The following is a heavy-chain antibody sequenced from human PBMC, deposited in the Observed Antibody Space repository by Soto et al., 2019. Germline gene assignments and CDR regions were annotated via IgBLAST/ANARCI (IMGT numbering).Heavy chain of an antibody. CDR1: GFTFSSYG. CDR3: AKDLRGSGGYYFYY. CDR2: ISHDGSNK. D-gene: IGHD2-15*01. J-gene: IGHJ4*02. Sequence: QVQLVESGGGVVQPGRSLRLSCADSGFTFSSYGMHWGRQAPGKGLEWGAVISHDGSNKYYADSVKGRFTISRDNSKNTLYRKMNRLRGEATAVYYCAKDLRGSGGYYFYYWGQGTLVTVSS. V-gene: IGHV3-30*18.